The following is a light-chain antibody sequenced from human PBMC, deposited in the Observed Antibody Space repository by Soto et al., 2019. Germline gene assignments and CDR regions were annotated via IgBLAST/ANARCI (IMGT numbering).Light chain of an antibody. CDR2: GAS. Sequence: DFVMTQAPDSLAVSLGERATINCKSSQSVLYNSNNKNHLGWFQQKPGHPPKLLIYGASFRPSGVPDRFSGSGSGKDFTLTISSLQAEDVAVYYCQQYYSIPVTFGQGTKLEI. CDR1: QSVLYNSNNKNH. CDR3: QQYYSIPVT. J-gene: IGKJ2*01. V-gene: IGKV4-1*01.